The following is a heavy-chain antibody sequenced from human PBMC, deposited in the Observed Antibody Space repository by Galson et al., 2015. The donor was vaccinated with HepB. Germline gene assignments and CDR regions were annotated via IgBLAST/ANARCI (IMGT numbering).Heavy chain of an antibody. CDR2: ISSSSSYI. V-gene: IGHV3-21*01. CDR3: ARVVDGIAAADPSYYFDY. Sequence: SLRLSCAASGFAFSSYSMNWVRQAPGKGLEWVSSISSSSSYIYYADSVKGRFTISRDNAKYSLYLQMNSLRAEDTAVYYCARVVDGIAAADPSYYFDYWGQGTLVTVSS. J-gene: IGHJ4*02. D-gene: IGHD6-13*01. CDR1: GFAFSSYS.